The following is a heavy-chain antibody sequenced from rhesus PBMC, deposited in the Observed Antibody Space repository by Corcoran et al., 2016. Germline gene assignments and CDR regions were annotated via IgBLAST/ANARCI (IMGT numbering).Heavy chain of an antibody. J-gene: IGHJ4*01. D-gene: IGHD5-24*01. CDR2: INSGGGST. V-gene: IGHV3S5*01. CDR3: AREIQWVQL. CDR1: GFTFSSYG. Sequence: EVQLVETGGGLVQPGGSLKLSCAASGFTFSSYGMSWVRQAPGKGLEWVSAINSGGGSTYYADAVKGRFTISRDNSKNTLSLQMNSLRAEDTAVYYCAREIQWVQLWGQGVLVTVSS.